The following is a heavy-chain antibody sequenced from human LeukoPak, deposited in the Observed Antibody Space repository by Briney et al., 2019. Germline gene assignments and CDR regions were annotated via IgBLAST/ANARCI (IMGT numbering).Heavy chain of an antibody. J-gene: IGHJ4*02. CDR3: ARNRARQQWLDFDY. V-gene: IGHV3-21*01. Sequence: GGSLRLSCAGSGFTVSGNYMTWVRQAPGKGLEWVSTIGTSSTYIYYAESVKGRFTVSRDNAKNSLELQMNSLRAEDTAVYYCARNRARQQWLDFDYWGQGILVTVSS. D-gene: IGHD6-19*01. CDR1: GFTVSGNY. CDR2: IGTSSTYI.